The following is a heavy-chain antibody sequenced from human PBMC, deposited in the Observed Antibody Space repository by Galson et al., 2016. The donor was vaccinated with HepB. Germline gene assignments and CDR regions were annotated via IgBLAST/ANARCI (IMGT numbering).Heavy chain of an antibody. Sequence: SETLSLTCAVFGGSFSGYHWSWIRQPPGKGLEWIGEIIHSESTSYNPSLKSRVTMSLDTSKKQFSLKLTSVTAADTAVYYCARGSEWELRFVGYWGQGSLVTVSS. CDR3: ARGSEWELRFVGY. CDR2: IIHSEST. V-gene: IGHV4-34*01. CDR1: GGSFSGYH. D-gene: IGHD1-26*01. J-gene: IGHJ4*02.